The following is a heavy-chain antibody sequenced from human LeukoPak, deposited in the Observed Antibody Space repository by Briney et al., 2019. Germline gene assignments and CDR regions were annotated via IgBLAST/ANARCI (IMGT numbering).Heavy chain of an antibody. D-gene: IGHD3-10*01. CDR2: ISHSGST. J-gene: IGHJ5*02. CDR1: GGSISSYY. Sequence: SETLSLTCTVSGGSISSYYWSWIRQPPGKALEWIGYISHSGSTNYNSSLKSRVTISVDTSKNQFSLKLSSVTAADTAVYYCASFSWGSGSYNQEAIWSWFDPWGQGTLVTVSS. V-gene: IGHV4-59*08. CDR3: ASFSWGSGSYNQEAIWSWFDP.